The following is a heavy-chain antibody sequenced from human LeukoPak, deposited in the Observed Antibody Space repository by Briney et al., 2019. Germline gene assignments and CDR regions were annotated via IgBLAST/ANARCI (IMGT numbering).Heavy chain of an antibody. V-gene: IGHV3-11*01. CDR1: GFTFSDYY. CDR3: AKDSGYCSSTSCYYYFDY. J-gene: IGHJ4*02. Sequence: GGSLRLSCAASGFTFSDYYMSWIRQAPGKGLEWVSYISSSGSTIYYADSVKGRFTISRDNAKNSLYLQMNSLRAEDTAVYYCAKDSGYCSSTSCYYYFDYWGQGTLVTVSS. D-gene: IGHD2-2*01. CDR2: ISSSGSTI.